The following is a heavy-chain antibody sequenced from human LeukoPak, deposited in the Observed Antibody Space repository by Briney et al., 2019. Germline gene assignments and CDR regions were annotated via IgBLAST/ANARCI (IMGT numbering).Heavy chain of an antibody. CDR1: GGSVSSGSYY. CDR3: ARDWDY. J-gene: IGHJ4*02. CDR2: IYYSGST. V-gene: IGHV4-61*01. Sequence: SGTLSLTCTVSGGSVSSGSYYWSWIRQPPGKGLEWIGYIYYSGSTNYNPSLKSRVTISVDTSKNQFSLKLSSVTAADTAVYYCARDWDYWGQGTLVTVSS.